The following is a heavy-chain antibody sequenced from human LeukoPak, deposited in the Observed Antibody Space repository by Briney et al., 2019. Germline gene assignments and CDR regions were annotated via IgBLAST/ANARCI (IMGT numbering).Heavy chain of an antibody. CDR1: GDSVSSNSAS. CDR2: TYFRSKWNN. V-gene: IGHV6-1*01. D-gene: IGHD2/OR15-2a*01. J-gene: IGHJ6*03. CDR3: ARDGGNYFDYYFYYMDV. Sequence: SQTLSLTCAISGDSVSSNSASWNWIRQSPSRGLEWLGRTYFRSKWNNEYAISVKSRITITPDTSKNQFSLQLNSVTPEDTAVYYCARDGGNYFDYYFYYMDVWGKGTTVTVSS.